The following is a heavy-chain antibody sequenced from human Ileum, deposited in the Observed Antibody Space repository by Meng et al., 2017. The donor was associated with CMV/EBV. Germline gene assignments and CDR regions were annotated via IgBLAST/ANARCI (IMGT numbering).Heavy chain of an antibody. D-gene: IGHD3-22*01. CDR3: AHSSDYYDSSGELDY. CDR2: IYWDDDK. J-gene: IGHJ4*02. Sequence: QIHLQEAGPTLVKPTQTLTLTCTFSGFSLSASGVGVGWIRQPPGKALEWLALIYWDDDKRYSPSLKSRLTITKDTSNNQVVLIMTNMDPVDTATYYCAHSSDYYDSSGELDYWGQGTLVTVSS. CDR1: GFSLSASGVG. V-gene: IGHV2-5*02.